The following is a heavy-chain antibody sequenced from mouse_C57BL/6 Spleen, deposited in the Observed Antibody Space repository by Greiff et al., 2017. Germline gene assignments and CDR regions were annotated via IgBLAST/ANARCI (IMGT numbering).Heavy chain of an antibody. CDR2: IDPETGGT. J-gene: IGHJ4*01. CDR3: TAREWGYGYDVAMDY. Sequence: QVQLQQSGAELVRPGASVTLSCKASGYTFTDYEMHWVKQTPVHGLEWIGAIDPETGGTAYNQKFKGKAILTADKSSSTAYMELRSLTSEDSAVYYCTAREWGYGYDVAMDYWGQGTSVTVSS. D-gene: IGHD2-2*01. V-gene: IGHV1-15*01. CDR1: GYTFTDYE.